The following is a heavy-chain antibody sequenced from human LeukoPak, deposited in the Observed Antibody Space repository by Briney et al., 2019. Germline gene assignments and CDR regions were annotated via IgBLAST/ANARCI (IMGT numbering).Heavy chain of an antibody. CDR2: ISPSGGST. Sequence: ASVKVSCKASGYTFTSYYMHWVRQAPGQGLEWMGIISPSGGSTSYAQKFQGRVTMTRDTSKNQFSLKLSSVTAADTAVYYCARQGQLLWFGELFRHNWFDPWGQGTLVTVSS. V-gene: IGHV1-46*01. CDR1: GYTFTSYY. CDR3: ARQGQLLWFGELFRHNWFDP. D-gene: IGHD3-10*01. J-gene: IGHJ5*02.